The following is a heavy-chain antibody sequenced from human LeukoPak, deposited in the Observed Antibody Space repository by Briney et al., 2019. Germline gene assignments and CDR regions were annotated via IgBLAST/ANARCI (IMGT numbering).Heavy chain of an antibody. CDR2: IYYISNT. J-gene: IGHJ4*02. CDR1: GASVGSAGYH. D-gene: IGHD1-26*01. V-gene: IGHV4-61*08. Sequence: SETLSLTCTVSGASVGSAGYHWSWIRQPPGGGLEWIGYIYYISNTNYNPSLKSRVTMSVDPSKNQFPLKLNSVTAADTAVYYCARTQSQSGSYRYYFGYWGQGTLVTVPS. CDR3: ARTQSQSGSYRYYFGY.